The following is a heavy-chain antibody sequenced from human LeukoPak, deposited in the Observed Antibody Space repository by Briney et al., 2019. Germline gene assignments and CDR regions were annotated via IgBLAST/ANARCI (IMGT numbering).Heavy chain of an antibody. D-gene: IGHD4-11*01. V-gene: IGHV3-21*01. Sequence: GGSLRLSCAASGLTFSNYAMTWVRQPAGEGLEWVSSISSSSSYIYYADSVKGRFTISRDNSKNTLYLQMNSLRAEDTAVYYCASDYSKYDPQLRMDVWGKGTTVTVSS. J-gene: IGHJ6*03. CDR2: ISSSSSYI. CDR1: GLTFSNYA. CDR3: ASDYSKYDPQLRMDV.